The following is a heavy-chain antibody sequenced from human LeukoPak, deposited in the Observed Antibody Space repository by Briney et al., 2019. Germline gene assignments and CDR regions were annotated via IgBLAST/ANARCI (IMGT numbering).Heavy chain of an antibody. CDR2: IIPIFGTA. J-gene: IGHJ4*02. D-gene: IGHD3-10*01. CDR1: GYTFTSYD. Sequence: SVKVSCKASGYTFTSYDINWVRQAPGQGLEWMGGIIPIFGTANYAQKFQGRVTITTDESTSTAYMELSSLRSEDTAVYYCARDPSGSGSYYNYWGQGTLVTVSS. CDR3: ARDPSGSGSYYNY. V-gene: IGHV1-69*05.